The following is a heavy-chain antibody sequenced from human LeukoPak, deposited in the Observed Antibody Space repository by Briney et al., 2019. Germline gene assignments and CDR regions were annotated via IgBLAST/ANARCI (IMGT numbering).Heavy chain of an antibody. CDR2: ISSSSSYI. CDR3: ARDLHSSSEGYFDY. V-gene: IGHV3-21*01. Sequence: GSLRLSCAASGFTFSSYSMNWVRQAQGQGLEWVSSISSSSSYIYYADSMKGRFTISRDNAKNSLYLQMNSMRADDTAVYYCARDLHSSSEGYFDYWGQGTLVTVSS. J-gene: IGHJ4*02. D-gene: IGHD6-13*01. CDR1: GFTFSSYS.